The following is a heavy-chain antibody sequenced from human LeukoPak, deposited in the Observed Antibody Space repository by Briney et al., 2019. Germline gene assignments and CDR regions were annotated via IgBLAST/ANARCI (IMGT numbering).Heavy chain of an antibody. V-gene: IGHV1-8*01. Sequence: GASVKVSCKASGYTFTSYDINWVRQATGQGLEWMGWMNPNSGNTGYAQKFEGRVTMTRNTSISTAYMELSSLRSEDTAVYYCARVRDYYDSSGYTDAFDIWGQGTMVTVSS. CDR3: ARVRDYYDSSGYTDAFDI. D-gene: IGHD3-22*01. J-gene: IGHJ3*02. CDR1: GYTFTSYD. CDR2: MNPNSGNT.